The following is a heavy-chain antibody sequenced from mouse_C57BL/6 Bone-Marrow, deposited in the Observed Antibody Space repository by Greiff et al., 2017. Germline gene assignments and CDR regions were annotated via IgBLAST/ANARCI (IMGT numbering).Heavy chain of an antibody. CDR2: IDPENGDT. V-gene: IGHV14-4*01. D-gene: IGHD1-2*01. Sequence: VQLQQSGAELVRPGASVKLSCTASGFNIKDDYMHWVKQRPEQGLEWIGWIDPENGDTEYASKFKGKATITADTSSTTAYLQLSSLKSEDTAADYCTTGENYGGIAYWGQGTLVTVSA. CDR3: TTGENYGGIAY. J-gene: IGHJ3*01. CDR1: GFNIKDDY.